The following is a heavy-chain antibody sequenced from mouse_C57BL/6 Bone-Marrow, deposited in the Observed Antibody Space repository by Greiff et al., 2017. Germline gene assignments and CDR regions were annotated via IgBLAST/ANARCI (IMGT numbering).Heavy chain of an antibody. J-gene: IGHJ1*03. D-gene: IGHD1-1*01. CDR1: GYTFTSYW. CDR2: IDPSDSYT. CDR3: ARRAVVARYFDV. V-gene: IGHV1-50*01. Sequence: VQLQQPGAELVKPGASVKLSCKASGYTFTSYWMQWVKQRPGQGLEWIGEIDPSDSYTNYNQKFKGKATLTVDTSSSTAYMQLSSLTSEDSAVYYCARRAVVARYFDVWGTGTTVTVSS.